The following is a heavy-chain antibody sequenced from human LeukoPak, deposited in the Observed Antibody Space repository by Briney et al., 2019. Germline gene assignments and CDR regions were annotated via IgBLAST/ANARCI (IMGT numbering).Heavy chain of an antibody. D-gene: IGHD3-22*01. J-gene: IGHJ4*02. Sequence: NTGESLKISCKGSGYSFTSYWIGWVRQMPGKGLEWMGIIYPGDSDTRYSPSFQGQVTISADKSISTAYLQWSSLKASDTAMYYCARQYDSGYPPVGFDYWGQGILVTVSS. CDR2: IYPGDSDT. CDR3: ARQYDSGYPPVGFDY. V-gene: IGHV5-51*01. CDR1: GYSFTSYW.